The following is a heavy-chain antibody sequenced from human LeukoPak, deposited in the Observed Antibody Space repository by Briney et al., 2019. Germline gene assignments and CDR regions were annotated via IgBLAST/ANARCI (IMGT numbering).Heavy chain of an antibody. D-gene: IGHD3-10*01. V-gene: IGHV1-18*01. CDR2: ISAYNGNT. J-gene: IGHJ6*02. CDR1: GYTFTSYG. Sequence: ASVKVSCKASGYTFTSYGISWVRQAPGQGLEWMGWISAYNGNTNYAQKLQGRVTMTTDTSTSTAYMELRSLRSGDTAVYYCARGITVVRGVIKGGMDVWGQGTTVTVSS. CDR3: ARGITVVRGVIKGGMDV.